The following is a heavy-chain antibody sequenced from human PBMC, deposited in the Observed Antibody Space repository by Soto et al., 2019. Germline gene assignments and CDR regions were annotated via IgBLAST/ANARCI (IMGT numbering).Heavy chain of an antibody. CDR3: ARRAGTPPYYGMDV. CDR2: IYRGDSDT. V-gene: IGHV5-51*01. J-gene: IGHJ6*02. D-gene: IGHD1-7*01. CDR1: GYSFTRYW. Sequence: GESLKICCKGYGYSFTRYWIGWVRLMPGKGMEWMGIIYRGDSDTRYSPSFQGQVTISADNFISTAYLQWSSLKASDTSIYYCARRAGTPPYYGMDVWGQATTVTVSS.